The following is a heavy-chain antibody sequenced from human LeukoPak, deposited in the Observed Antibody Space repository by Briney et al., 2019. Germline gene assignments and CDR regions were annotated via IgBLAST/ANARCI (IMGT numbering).Heavy chain of an antibody. J-gene: IGHJ4*02. CDR2: IYYSGST. CDR3: ARGLIVRATLW. Sequence: PSETLSLTCTVSGGSISSSSYYWGWIRQPPGKGLEWIGSIYYSGSTYYNPSLKSRVTISVDTSKNQFSLKLSSVTAADTAVYYCARGLIVRATLWWGQGTLVTVSS. CDR1: GGSISSSSYY. D-gene: IGHD1-26*01. V-gene: IGHV4-39*07.